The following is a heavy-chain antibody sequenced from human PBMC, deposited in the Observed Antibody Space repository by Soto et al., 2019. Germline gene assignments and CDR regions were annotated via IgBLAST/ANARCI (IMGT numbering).Heavy chain of an antibody. CDR1: GGSISSGGYS. V-gene: IGHV4-30-2*01. D-gene: IGHD2-21*02. CDR3: ARGTSYCGGDCSYFQH. J-gene: IGHJ1*01. Sequence: KPSETLSLTCAVSGGSISSGGYSWSWIRQPPGKGLEWIGYIYHSGSTYYNPSLKSRVTISVDRSKNQFSLKLSSVTAADTAVYYCARGTSYCGGDCSYFQHWGQGTLVTVSS. CDR2: IYHSGST.